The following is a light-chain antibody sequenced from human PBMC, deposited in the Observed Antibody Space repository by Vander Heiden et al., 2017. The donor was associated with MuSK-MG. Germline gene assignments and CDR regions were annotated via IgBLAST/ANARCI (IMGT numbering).Light chain of an antibody. CDR3: QQSDSTPWT. V-gene: IGKV1-39*01. J-gene: IGKJ1*01. Sequence: DIQLTQSPSSLSASVGDRVTITCRASQSISSYLNWYQQKPGKAPNLLIYAASRLQSGVPSRFSGSGSGTDFTLTITSLQPEDSATYYCQQSDSTPWTFGQGTKVEIK. CDR2: AAS. CDR1: QSISSY.